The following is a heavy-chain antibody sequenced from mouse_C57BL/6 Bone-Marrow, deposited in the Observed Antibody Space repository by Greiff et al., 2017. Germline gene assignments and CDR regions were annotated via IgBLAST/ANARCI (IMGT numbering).Heavy chain of an antibody. D-gene: IGHD4-1*01. V-gene: IGHV1-59*01. Sequence: QVQLQQPGAELVRPGTSVKLSCKASGYTFTSYWLHWVKQRPGQGLEWIGVIDPSDSYTNYNQKFKGKATLTVDTSSSTAYMQLSSLTSEDSAVYYCARRGANWDWYFDVWGTGTTVTVSA. CDR2: IDPSDSYT. J-gene: IGHJ1*03. CDR3: ARRGANWDWYFDV. CDR1: GYTFTSYW.